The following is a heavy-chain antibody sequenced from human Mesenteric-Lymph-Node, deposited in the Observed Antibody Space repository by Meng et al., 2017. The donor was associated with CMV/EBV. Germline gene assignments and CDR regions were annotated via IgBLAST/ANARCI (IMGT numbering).Heavy chain of an antibody. V-gene: IGHV1-2*02. CDR1: GYTFNSYY. J-gene: IGHJ4*02. CDR3: ARGFRIVLAGTPFEY. Sequence: ASVKVSCKASGYTFNSYYIHWVRQAPGQGLEWMGIINPDGGRTIYAQKFQGRVTMTRDTSISTAYMELSRLRSDDTAVYYCARGFRIVLAGTPFEYWGQGTLVTVSS. D-gene: IGHD6-19*01. CDR2: INPDGGRT.